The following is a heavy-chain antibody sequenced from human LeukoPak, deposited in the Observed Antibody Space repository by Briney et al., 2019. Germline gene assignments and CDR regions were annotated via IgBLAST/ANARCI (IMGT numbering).Heavy chain of an antibody. CDR3: ARAGNSGYDTRFDY. CDR2: INTNTGNP. J-gene: IGHJ4*02. V-gene: IGHV7-4-1*02. CDR1: GYTFTSYA. D-gene: IGHD5-12*01. Sequence: ASVKVSCKASGYTFTSYAMNWVRQAPGQGLEWMGWINTNTGNPTYAQGFTGRFVFSSDTSVSTAYLQISSLKAEDTAVYYCARAGNSGYDTRFDYWGQGTLVTVSS.